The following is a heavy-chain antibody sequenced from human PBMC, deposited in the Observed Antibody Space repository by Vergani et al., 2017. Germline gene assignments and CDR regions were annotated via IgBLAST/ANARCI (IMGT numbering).Heavy chain of an antibody. V-gene: IGHV4-39*01. CDR1: GASIRSSNYY. CDR2: IYYSGST. Sequence: QLQLQESGPGLVKPSATLSLTCSVSGASIRSSNYYWAWFPRPPGKGLDWIASIYYSGSTYYNPSLKSRVTISVDPSKNQFSLKLSSVTAADTAVYFCARHSTVEWLVKLGWIDPWGQGILVTVSS. CDR3: ARHSTVEWLVKLGWIDP. J-gene: IGHJ5*02. D-gene: IGHD6-19*01.